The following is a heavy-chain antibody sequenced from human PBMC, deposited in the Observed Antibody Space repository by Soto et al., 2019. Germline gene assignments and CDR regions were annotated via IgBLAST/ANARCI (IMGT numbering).Heavy chain of an antibody. J-gene: IGHJ3*02. D-gene: IGHD3-3*01. CDR3: ARGHYDFCSGYFDAFDI. V-gene: IGHV1-8*01. Sequence: GASVKVSFKASGYTLTSYDINWVRQATGQGLEWMGCMNPNSGNTGYAQKFQGRVTRTRNTSISTAYLELSSLRSEDTAVYYCARGHYDFCSGYFDAFDIWGQGTMVTVSS. CDR2: MNPNSGNT. CDR1: GYTLTSYD.